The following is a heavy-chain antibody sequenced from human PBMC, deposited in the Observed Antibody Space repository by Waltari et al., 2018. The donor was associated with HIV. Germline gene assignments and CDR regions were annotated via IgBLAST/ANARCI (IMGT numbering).Heavy chain of an antibody. J-gene: IGHJ4*02. CDR2: IIHSGTA. V-gene: IGHV4-4*02. Sequence: QVQLQESGPGLVKPSETLSLTCAVSGGSISSSYWWNWVRQPPGKGLEWIGEIIHSGTANYNPSLKSRVTISIDKSKNQFSLNLRSVTAADTAVYYCARDRGEHSYVKDYWGQGTLVTVSS. D-gene: IGHD3-16*01. CDR3: ARDRGEHSYVKDY. CDR1: GGSISSSYW.